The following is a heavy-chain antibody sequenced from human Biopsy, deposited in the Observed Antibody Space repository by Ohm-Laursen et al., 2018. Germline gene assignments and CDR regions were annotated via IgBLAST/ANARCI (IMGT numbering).Heavy chain of an antibody. CDR2: INHTSCYI. CDR3: ARAYPPPCRRLVMVAGDFDR. D-gene: IGHD5/OR15-5a*01. CDR1: GFNFSDYI. Sequence: SLRLSCSASGFNFSDYIMSWVRQAPGRGLEWVSSINHTSCYIYYADSVKGRFTISRDNAKNSLYLQMNSLRAEATAVYYCARAYPPPCRRLVMVAGDFDRWGQGTRVTVSS. J-gene: IGHJ5*02. V-gene: IGHV3-21*01.